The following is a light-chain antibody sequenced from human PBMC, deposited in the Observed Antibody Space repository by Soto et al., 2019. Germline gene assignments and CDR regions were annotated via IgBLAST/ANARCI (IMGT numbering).Light chain of an antibody. CDR2: ENN. Sequence: QSVLTQPPSVSAAPGQKVTISCSGSSSDIGRNYVSWYQHLPGTAPKLLIYENNKRPSGIPDRLSGSKSGSSATLGITGLQTGDEADYYCGTWDSSPTTYVFGPGLKVTVL. CDR3: GTWDSSPTTYV. J-gene: IGLJ1*01. V-gene: IGLV1-51*02. CDR1: SSDIGRNY.